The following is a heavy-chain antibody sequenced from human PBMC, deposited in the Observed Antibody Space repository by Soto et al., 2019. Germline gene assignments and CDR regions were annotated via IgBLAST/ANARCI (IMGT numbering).Heavy chain of an antibody. CDR1: GFTFSSYA. CDR3: ARDSARGIVVVPAAPWFDP. J-gene: IGHJ5*02. Sequence: QVQLVESGGGVVQPGRSLRLSCAASGFTFSSYAMHWVRQAPGKGLEWVAVISYDGSNKYYADSVKGRFTISRDNSKNTLYLQMNSLRAEDTAVYYCARDSARGIVVVPAAPWFDPWGQGTLVTVSS. CDR2: ISYDGSNK. V-gene: IGHV3-30-3*01. D-gene: IGHD2-2*01.